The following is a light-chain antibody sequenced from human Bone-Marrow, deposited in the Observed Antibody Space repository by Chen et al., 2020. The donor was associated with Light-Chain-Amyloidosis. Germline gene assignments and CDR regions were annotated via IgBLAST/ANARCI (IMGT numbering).Light chain of an antibody. Sequence: SYELTQPPSVSVSPGQTARITCSGDDLPTKYAYWYQQKPGQAPVLVIHRDTERPSGISERFSGSSAGTTATLTISGVQAEDEAEYHCQSADSSGTYEEIFGGGTKLTVL. CDR3: QSADSSGTYEEI. V-gene: IGLV3-25*03. J-gene: IGLJ2*01. CDR1: DLPTKY. CDR2: RDT.